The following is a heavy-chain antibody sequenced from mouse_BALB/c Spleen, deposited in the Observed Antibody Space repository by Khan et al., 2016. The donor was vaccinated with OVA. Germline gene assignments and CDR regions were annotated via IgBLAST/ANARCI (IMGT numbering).Heavy chain of an antibody. V-gene: IGHV1-69*02. CDR3: TREVRLHYYAMDY. CDR1: GYTFTNSW. CDR2: IYPSDSYT. D-gene: IGHD2-14*01. Sequence: QVQLQQPGAELVRPGASVKLSCKASGYTFTNSWINWVKQRPGQGLEWIGNIYPSDSYTNYNQNFKDKATLTVDKSSTTAYMHPSSPTSEDSAVYYCTREVRLHYYAMDYWGQGTSVTVSS. J-gene: IGHJ4*01.